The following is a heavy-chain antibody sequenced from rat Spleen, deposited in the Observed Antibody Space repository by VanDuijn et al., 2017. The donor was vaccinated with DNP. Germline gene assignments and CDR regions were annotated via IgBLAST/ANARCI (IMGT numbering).Heavy chain of an antibody. V-gene: IGHV5S10*01. CDR2: ITYDGSRT. J-gene: IGHJ2*01. CDR3: ATHRGY. Sequence: EVQLVESGGGLVQPGRSLKLSCAVSGLTLNDYYMAWVRQAPTKGLEWVASITYDGSRTYYRDSVKGRFTISRDNPKSTLYLQMDSLRSEDTATYYCATHRGYWGQGVMVTVSS. CDR1: GLTLNDYY.